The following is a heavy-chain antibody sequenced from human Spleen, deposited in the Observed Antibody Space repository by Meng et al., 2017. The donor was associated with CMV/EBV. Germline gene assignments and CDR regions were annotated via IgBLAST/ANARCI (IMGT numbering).Heavy chain of an antibody. V-gene: IGHV4-31*02. CDR2: FYNSGNT. Sequence: SGASNSSGGYYWSWIRQHPGKGLEWIGYFYNSGNTYYNPSVKSRVTISIDTSKNQFSLKLNSVTAADTAVYYCARGREDSSGYYWGYWGQGTLVTVSS. CDR3: ARGREDSSGYYWGY. CDR1: GASNSSGGYY. D-gene: IGHD3-22*01. J-gene: IGHJ4*02.